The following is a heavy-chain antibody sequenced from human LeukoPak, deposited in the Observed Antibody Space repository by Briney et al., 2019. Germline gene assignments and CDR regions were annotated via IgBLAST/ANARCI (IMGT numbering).Heavy chain of an antibody. V-gene: IGHV4-34*01. Sequence: SETLSLTCAVYGGSFSGYYWSWIRQPPGKGLEWIGEINHSGSTNYNPSLKSRVTISEDTSKNQFSLKLSSVTAADTAVYYCARGHITIFGVEANPNWFDPWGQGTLVTVSS. J-gene: IGHJ5*02. D-gene: IGHD3-3*01. CDR1: GGSFSGYY. CDR2: INHSGST. CDR3: ARGHITIFGVEANPNWFDP.